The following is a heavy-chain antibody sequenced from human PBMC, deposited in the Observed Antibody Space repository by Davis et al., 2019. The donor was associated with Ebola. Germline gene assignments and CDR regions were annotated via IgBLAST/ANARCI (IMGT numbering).Heavy chain of an antibody. CDR3: ARAVGWANWYFDL. J-gene: IGHJ2*01. V-gene: IGHV6-1*01. Sequence: SQTLSLTCAISGDSVSSHSAAWNCIRQSPSRGLEWLGRTYYRSKWYNDYAVSVKSRITINPDTSKNQFSLQLNSVTPEDTAVYYCARAVGWANWYFDLWGRGTLVTVSS. D-gene: IGHD1-26*01. CDR2: TYYRSKWYN. CDR1: GDSVSSHSAA.